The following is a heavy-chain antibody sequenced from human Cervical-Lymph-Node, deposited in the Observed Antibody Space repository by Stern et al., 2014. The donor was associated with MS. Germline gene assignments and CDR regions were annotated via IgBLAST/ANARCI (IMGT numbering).Heavy chain of an antibody. Sequence: QVQLQESGPGLVKPSETLSLTCTVSGGSISSSSYYWGWIRQPPGKGLEWIGSIYYSGSTYYNPSLKSRVTISVDTSKNQFSPKLSSVTAADTAVYYCAISRIAAAAEDYWGQGTLVTVSS. V-gene: IGHV4-39*01. CDR3: AISRIAAAAEDY. J-gene: IGHJ4*02. CDR1: GGSISSSSYY. CDR2: IYYSGST. D-gene: IGHD6-13*01.